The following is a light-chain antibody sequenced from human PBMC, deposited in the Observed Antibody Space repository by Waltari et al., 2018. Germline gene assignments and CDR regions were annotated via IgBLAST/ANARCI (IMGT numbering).Light chain of an antibody. CDR3: QQYKDLPRT. CDR2: DAS. J-gene: IGKJ1*01. V-gene: IGKV1-33*01. Sequence: DIQMTQSPSSMSASVGDRVSITCQASQDIRNYLSWYQQKPGKAPKLLIYDASNLETGVPSRFSGSASGTDCTFTISSLQPEDMGTYYCQQYKDLPRTFGQGTKVEFK. CDR1: QDIRNY.